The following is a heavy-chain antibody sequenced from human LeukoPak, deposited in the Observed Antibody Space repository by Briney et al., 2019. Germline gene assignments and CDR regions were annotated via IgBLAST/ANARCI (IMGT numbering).Heavy chain of an antibody. D-gene: IGHD7-27*01. Sequence: ASVKASCKASRYTFTGYYIHWVRQAPGQRLEWMGWISGSNGNTNYAQKLQGRVTMTTDTSTSTAYMALRSLRSDNTAVYYCAREEGNWGDAFDIWGQGTMVTVSS. CDR1: RYTFTGYY. CDR3: AREEGNWGDAFDI. CDR2: ISGSNGNT. V-gene: IGHV1-18*04. J-gene: IGHJ3*02.